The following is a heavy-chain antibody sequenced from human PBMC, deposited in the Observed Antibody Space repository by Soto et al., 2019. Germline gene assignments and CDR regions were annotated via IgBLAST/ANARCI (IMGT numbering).Heavy chain of an antibody. CDR2: MNPNSGNT. V-gene: IGHV1-8*01. J-gene: IGHJ4*02. CDR3: ATNYGSGYRAFDY. D-gene: IGHD3-10*01. Sequence: GASVKVSCKASGYTFTSYDINWVRQATGQGLEWMGWMNPNSGNTGYAQKFQGRVTITADKSTSTAYMELSSLRSEDTAMYYCATNYGSGYRAFDYWGQGALVTVSS. CDR1: GYTFTSYD.